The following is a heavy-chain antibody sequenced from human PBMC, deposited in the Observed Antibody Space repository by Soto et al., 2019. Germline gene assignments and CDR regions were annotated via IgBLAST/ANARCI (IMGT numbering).Heavy chain of an antibody. CDR2: MSYDGSNK. J-gene: IGHJ4*02. Sequence: ESGGGVVQPGRSLRLSCAASGFTFSTHAMHWVRQAPGKGLEWVAVMSYDGSNKYYADSVKGRFTISRDNSKNTLYLQMNSLRAEDTAVYYCARDQSSGWTGESDYWGQGTLVTVSS. D-gene: IGHD6-19*01. CDR1: GFTFSTHA. V-gene: IGHV3-30-3*01. CDR3: ARDQSSGWTGESDY.